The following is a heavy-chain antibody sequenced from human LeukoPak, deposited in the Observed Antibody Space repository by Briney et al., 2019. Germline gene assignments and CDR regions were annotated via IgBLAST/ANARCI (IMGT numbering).Heavy chain of an antibody. CDR1: GGTFSSYA. D-gene: IGHD3-10*01. CDR2: IIPIFGTA. CDR3: ARAYYYASGSFYPPLAY. Sequence: ASVKVSCKASGGTFSSYAISWVRQAPGQGLEWMGGIIPIFGTANYAQKFQGRVTITADKSTSTAYMELSSLRSEDTAVYYCARAYYYASGSFYPPLAYWGQGTLVTVSS. J-gene: IGHJ4*02. V-gene: IGHV1-69*06.